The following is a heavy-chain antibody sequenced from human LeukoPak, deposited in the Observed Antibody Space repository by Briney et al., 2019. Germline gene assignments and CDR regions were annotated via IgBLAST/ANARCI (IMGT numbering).Heavy chain of an antibody. J-gene: IGHJ4*02. V-gene: IGHV3-53*01. CDR1: GSTVSSNY. CDR2: IYSGGST. Sequence: GGSLRLSCAASGSTVSSNYMNWVRQAPGKGLEWVSVIYSGGSTSYADSVKGRFTISRDNSRNTLYLQMNSLRVEDTAVYYCARDLGIAARPGYWGQGTLVTVSS. D-gene: IGHD6-6*01. CDR3: ARDLGIAARPGY.